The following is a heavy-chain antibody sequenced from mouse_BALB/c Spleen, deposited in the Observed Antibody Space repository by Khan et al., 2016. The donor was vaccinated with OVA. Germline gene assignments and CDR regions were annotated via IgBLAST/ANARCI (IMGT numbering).Heavy chain of an antibody. CDR2: ISYSGNT. Sequence: SGPGLVKPSQSLSLTSTVTGYSITSDYAWNWIRQFPGNKLEWMGFISYSGNTKYNPSLKSRFSITRDTSKNQFFLQLNSVTTEDTATYYCARVYGGDFDYWGQGTSLTVSS. D-gene: IGHD1-1*01. V-gene: IGHV3-2*02. CDR3: ARVYGGDFDY. J-gene: IGHJ2*02. CDR1: GYSITSDYA.